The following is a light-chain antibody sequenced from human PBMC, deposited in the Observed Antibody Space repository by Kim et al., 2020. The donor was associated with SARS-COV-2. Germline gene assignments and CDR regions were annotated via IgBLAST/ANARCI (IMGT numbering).Light chain of an antibody. CDR2: GVN. V-gene: IGLV2-8*01. CDR1: SSDVGGYNY. CDR3: SSYAGRNSLV. J-gene: IGLJ2*01. Sequence: QSALTQPASVSGSPGQSVTISCTGTSSDVGGYNYVSWYQQHPGKAPKLIIYGVNKRPSGVPDRFSGSKSGTTASLTVTGLQAEDEADYYCSSYAGRNSLVFGGGTQLTVL.